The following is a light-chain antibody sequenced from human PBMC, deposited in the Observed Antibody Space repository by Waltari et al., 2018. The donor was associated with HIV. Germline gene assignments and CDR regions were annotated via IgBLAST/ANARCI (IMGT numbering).Light chain of an antibody. CDR3: ATWDDSLSGRWV. CDR2: KNG. J-gene: IGLJ3*02. CDR1: TSNIGTNH. Sequence: QSVLTQPPSASGSPGQRGTISCFGSTSNIGTNHVYWYQQLPGAAPRLLIYKNGQRPSWVPDRFSGSKSGTSASLAISGLRSEDEAEYYCATWDDSLSGRWVFGGGTKVTVL. V-gene: IGLV1-47*01.